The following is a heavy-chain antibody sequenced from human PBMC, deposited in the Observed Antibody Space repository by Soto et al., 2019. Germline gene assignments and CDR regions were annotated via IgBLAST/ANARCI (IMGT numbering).Heavy chain of an antibody. Sequence: ASVKVSCKASGYTFTSYGSSWVRQAPGQGLEWMGWISAYNGNTNYAQKLQGRVTMTTDTSTSTAYMELRSLRSDDTAVYYCARVLYYDFWSGYYGFDYWGQGTLVTVSS. D-gene: IGHD3-3*01. J-gene: IGHJ4*02. CDR3: ARVLYYDFWSGYYGFDY. V-gene: IGHV1-18*01. CDR1: GYTFTSYG. CDR2: ISAYNGNT.